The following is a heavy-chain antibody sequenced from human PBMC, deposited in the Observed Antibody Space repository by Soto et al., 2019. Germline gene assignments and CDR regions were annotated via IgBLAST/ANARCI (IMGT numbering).Heavy chain of an antibody. CDR2: IKSKTDGGTT. J-gene: IGHJ5*02. V-gene: IGHV3-15*01. CDR3: TTDVEGYCSGGSCYSPKRSHLFDP. Sequence: PGGSLRLSCAASGFTFSNAWMSWVRQAPGKGLEWVGRIKSKTDGGTTDYAAPVKGRFTISRDDSKNTLYLQMYSLKTEDTAVYYCTTDVEGYCSGGSCYSPKRSHLFDPWGQGTLVTVS. D-gene: IGHD2-15*01. CDR1: GFTFSNAW.